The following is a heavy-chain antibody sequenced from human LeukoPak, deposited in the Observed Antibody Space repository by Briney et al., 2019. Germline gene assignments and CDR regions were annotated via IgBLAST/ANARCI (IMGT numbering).Heavy chain of an antibody. CDR3: ARGKMRYCSSTSCLKEPDY. CDR1: GFTFSSYW. J-gene: IGHJ4*02. V-gene: IGHV3-74*01. Sequence: PGGSLRLSCAASGFTFSSYWMHWVRQAPGKGLVWVSRINSDGSGTSYADSVKGRFTISRDNAKNTLYLQMNSLRAEDTAVYYCARGKMRYCSSTSCLKEPDYWGQGTLVTVSS. D-gene: IGHD2-2*01. CDR2: INSDGSGT.